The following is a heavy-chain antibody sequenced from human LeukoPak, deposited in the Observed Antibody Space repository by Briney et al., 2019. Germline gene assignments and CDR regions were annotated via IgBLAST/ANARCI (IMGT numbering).Heavy chain of an antibody. CDR3: TRGRGT. Sequence: PSETLSLTCAVYGESLSVYYWNWIRQPPGKGLEWIGEINPSGSATYNPSLKSRLTISVDTSQSHFSLKLTSVAAAGTAVYYCTRGRGTWGQGTLVTVSS. CDR2: INPSGSA. J-gene: IGHJ5*02. V-gene: IGHV4-34*01. CDR1: GESLSVYY. D-gene: IGHD3-10*01.